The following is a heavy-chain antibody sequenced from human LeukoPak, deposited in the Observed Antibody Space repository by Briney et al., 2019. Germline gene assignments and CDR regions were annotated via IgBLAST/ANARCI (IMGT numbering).Heavy chain of an antibody. V-gene: IGHV3-20*04. D-gene: IGHD3-10*01. J-gene: IGHJ6*03. CDR3: ARCYYGSGSYSYYYYYYYMDV. CDR1: GFTFDDYG. CDR2: INCNGGST. Sequence: GGSLRLSCAASGFTFDDYGMSWVRQAPGKGLEWVSGINCNGGSTGYADSVKGRFTISRGNAKNSLYLQMNSLRAEDTALYYCARCYYGSGSYSYYYYYYYMDVWGKGTTVTVSS.